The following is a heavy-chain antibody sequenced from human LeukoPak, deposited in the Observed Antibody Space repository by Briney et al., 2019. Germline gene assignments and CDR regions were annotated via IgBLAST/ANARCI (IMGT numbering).Heavy chain of an antibody. CDR3: VREGGGDRGRAFDM. J-gene: IGHJ3*02. V-gene: IGHV1-24*01. CDR1: GYTLTELS. D-gene: IGHD2-21*02. CDR2: FDPEDGET. Sequence: ASVKVSCKVSGYTLTELSMHWVRQAPGKGLEWMGGFDPEDGETIYAQKFQGRVTTTEDTSTDTAYMELSSLRSEDTAVYYCVREGGGDRGRAFDMWGQGTMVTVSS.